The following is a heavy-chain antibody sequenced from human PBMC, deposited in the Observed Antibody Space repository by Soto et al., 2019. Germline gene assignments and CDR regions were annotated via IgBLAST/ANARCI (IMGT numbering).Heavy chain of an antibody. J-gene: IGHJ4*02. V-gene: IGHV1-18*04. D-gene: IGHD3-10*01. CDR2: ISAYNGNT. CDR1: GYTFTSYG. CDR3: ARDPYYCGSGEAHIDY. Sequence: ASVKVSCKASGYTFTSYGISWVRQAPGQGLEWMGWISAYNGNTNYAQKLQGRVTMTTDTSTSTAYMELRSLRSDDTAVYYCARDPYYCGSGEAHIDYWGQGTLVTVSS.